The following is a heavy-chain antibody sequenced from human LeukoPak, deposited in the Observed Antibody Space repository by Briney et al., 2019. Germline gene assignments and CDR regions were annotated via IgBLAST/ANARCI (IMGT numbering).Heavy chain of an antibody. CDR3: AKASQYYYDNSGYYQAY. J-gene: IGHJ4*02. CDR1: GFTFSSYA. V-gene: IGHV3-23*01. Sequence: GGSLRLSCAASGFTFSSYAMSWVRQAPGKGLEWVSVISGSGDNTYYADSVKGRLTISRDNSKNTLYLQMNSLRAEDTAVYYCAKASQYYYDNSGYYQAYWGQGTLVTVSS. D-gene: IGHD3-22*01. CDR2: ISGSGDNT.